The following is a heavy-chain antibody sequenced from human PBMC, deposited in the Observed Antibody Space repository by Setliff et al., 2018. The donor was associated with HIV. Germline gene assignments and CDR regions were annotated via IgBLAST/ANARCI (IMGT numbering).Heavy chain of an antibody. J-gene: IGHJ6*03. D-gene: IGHD3-16*02. CDR2: ITPISGTA. Sequence: EASVKVSCKASGGTFSSYGISWVRQAPGQGLEWMGGITPISGTANYAQKFQGRVTIAADEFTSTAYMELSSLRSEDTDVYYCVRGGQYYRSTYYYYYMDVWGKGTTVTVSS. CDR1: GGTFSSYG. CDR3: VRGGQYYRSTYYYYYMDV. V-gene: IGHV1-69*13.